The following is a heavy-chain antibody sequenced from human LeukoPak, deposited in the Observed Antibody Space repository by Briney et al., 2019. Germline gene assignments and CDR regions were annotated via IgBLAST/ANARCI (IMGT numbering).Heavy chain of an antibody. V-gene: IGHV3-30-3*01. Sequence: PGGSLRLSCAASGFTFSSYAMHWVRQASGKGLEWVAVISYDGSNKYYADSVKGRFTISRDNSKNTLYLQMNSLRAEDTAVYYCARDSEAAGLDYWGQGTLVTVSS. J-gene: IGHJ4*02. D-gene: IGHD6-13*01. CDR3: ARDSEAAGLDY. CDR1: GFTFSSYA. CDR2: ISYDGSNK.